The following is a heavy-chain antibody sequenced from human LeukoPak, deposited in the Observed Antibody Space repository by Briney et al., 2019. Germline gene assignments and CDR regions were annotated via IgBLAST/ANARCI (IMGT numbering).Heavy chain of an antibody. CDR1: GYTFTGYY. J-gene: IGHJ4*02. V-gene: IGHV1-2*02. CDR3: ARASHSSGWYGALETEYYSFDY. CDR2: INPNSGGT. Sequence: EASVKVSCKASGYTFTGYYMHWVRQAPGQGLEWMGWINPNSGGTNYAQKFQGRVTMTRDTSISTVYMELSRLRSDDTAVYYCARASHSSGWYGALETEYYSFDYWGQGTLVTVSS. D-gene: IGHD6-19*01.